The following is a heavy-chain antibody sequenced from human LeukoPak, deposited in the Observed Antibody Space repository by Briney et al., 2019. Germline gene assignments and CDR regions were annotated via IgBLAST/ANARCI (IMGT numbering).Heavy chain of an antibody. J-gene: IGHJ4*02. CDR3: ATSTAAAGTH. Sequence: GGSLRLSCAASGLSVGRNFMSWVRQAPGKGLKWVANIKQDGSEKYYVDSVKGRFTISRDNAQNSLYLQMNSLRAEDTAIYYCATSTAAAGTHWGQGTLVTVSS. D-gene: IGHD6-13*01. CDR1: GLSVGRNF. V-gene: IGHV3-7*03. CDR2: IKQDGSEK.